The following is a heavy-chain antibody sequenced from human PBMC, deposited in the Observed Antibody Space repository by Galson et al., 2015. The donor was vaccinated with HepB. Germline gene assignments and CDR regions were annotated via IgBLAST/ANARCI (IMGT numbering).Heavy chain of an antibody. V-gene: IGHV3-23*01. CDR3: AKRRGRMFQFSNHYSYYAMDV. CDR1: GITFTSYA. D-gene: IGHD3-10*02. J-gene: IGHJ6*02. Sequence: SLRLSCAASGITFTSYAMSWVRQAPGKGLEWVSGIIGSGGSTYYADSVEGRFTISSDNSKNTLFLQMNNVRAEDTAVYYCAKRRGRMFQFSNHYSYYAMDVWGQGILVTVSS. CDR2: IIGSGGST.